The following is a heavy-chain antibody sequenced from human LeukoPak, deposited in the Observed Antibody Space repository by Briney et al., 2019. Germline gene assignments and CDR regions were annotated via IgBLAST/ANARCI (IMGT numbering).Heavy chain of an antibody. CDR1: GYTFDSYG. Sequence: GASVKVSCKASGYTFDSYGISWVRQAPGQGLERMGWISGYNRNTKHAQRLQGRVIMTTDTSTSTVYMELRSLRSDDTAIYYCARDGLRSEWSYFDYWGQGTLVTVSS. V-gene: IGHV1-18*01. D-gene: IGHD3-3*01. CDR2: ISGYNRNT. J-gene: IGHJ4*02. CDR3: ARDGLRSEWSYFDY.